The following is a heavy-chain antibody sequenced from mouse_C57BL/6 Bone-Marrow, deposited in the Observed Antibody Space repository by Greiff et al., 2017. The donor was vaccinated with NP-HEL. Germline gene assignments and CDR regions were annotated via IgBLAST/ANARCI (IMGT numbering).Heavy chain of an antibody. CDR1: GYTFTSYG. Sequence: VQVVESGAELARPGASVKLSCKASGYTFTSYGISWVKQRTGQGLEWIGEIYPRSGNTYYNEKFKGKATLTADKSSSTAYMELRSLTSEDSAVYFCARGGYYGSFDYWGQGTTLTVSS. J-gene: IGHJ2*01. CDR2: IYPRSGNT. V-gene: IGHV1-81*01. D-gene: IGHD1-1*01. CDR3: ARGGYYGSFDY.